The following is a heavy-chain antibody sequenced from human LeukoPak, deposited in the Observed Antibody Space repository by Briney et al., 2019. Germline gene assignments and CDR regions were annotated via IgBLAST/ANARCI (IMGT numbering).Heavy chain of an antibody. CDR2: IYYSGNT. J-gene: IGHJ4*02. V-gene: IGHV4-39*07. D-gene: IGHD2/OR15-2a*01. Sequence: SETLCITCSVSGDSITCSIFYLGWIRPSPVNCLEWIGSIYYSGNTYYNPSLKSRLTISLDTSKNQFSLKLSSVTAADTAVYYCARRYYYNLGSFPFDFWGQGTLVTVSS. CDR1: GDSITCSIFY. CDR3: ARRYYYNLGSFPFDF.